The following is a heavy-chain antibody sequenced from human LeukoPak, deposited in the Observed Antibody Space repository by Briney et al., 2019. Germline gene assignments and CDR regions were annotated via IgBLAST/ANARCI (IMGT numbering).Heavy chain of an antibody. D-gene: IGHD5-12*01. CDR3: ARALPMGWLRYNNTDYYFDY. Sequence: SETLSLTCTVSGGSISSYYWSWIRQPPGKGLEWIGYIYYSGSTNYNPSLKSRVTISVDTSKNQFSLKLSSVTAADTAVYYCARALPMGWLRYNNTDYYFDYWGQGTLVTVSS. CDR1: GGSISSYY. V-gene: IGHV4-59*01. CDR2: IYYSGST. J-gene: IGHJ4*02.